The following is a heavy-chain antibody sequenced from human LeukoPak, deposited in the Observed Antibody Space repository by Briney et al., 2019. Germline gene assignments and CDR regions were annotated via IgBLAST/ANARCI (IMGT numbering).Heavy chain of an antibody. V-gene: IGHV4-39*01. D-gene: IGHD3-22*01. CDR1: GGSISSSSYY. Sequence: SSETLSLTCTVSGGSISSSSYYWGWIRQPPGKGLEWIGSIYYSGSTYYNPSLKSRVTISVDTSKNQFSLKLSSVTAADTAVYYCARLPLTYYYDSSGYYLVWGQGTLVTVSS. CDR3: ARLPLTYYYDSSGYYLV. J-gene: IGHJ4*02. CDR2: IYYSGST.